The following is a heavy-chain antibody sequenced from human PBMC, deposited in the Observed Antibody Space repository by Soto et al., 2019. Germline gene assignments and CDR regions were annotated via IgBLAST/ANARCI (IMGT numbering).Heavy chain of an antibody. CDR3: ARGSWHYGLVSYYHIRPDAFVI. J-gene: IGHJ3*02. D-gene: IGHD3-10*01. CDR1: GYTFTGYY. V-gene: IGHV1-2*04. Sequence: GASVKVSCKASGYTFTGYYMHWVRQAPGQGLEWMGWINPNSGGTNYAQKFQGWVTMTRDTSISTAYMELSRLRSDDTAVYYCARGSWHYGLVSYYHIRPDAFVIWGPGTMVNVSS. CDR2: INPNSGGT.